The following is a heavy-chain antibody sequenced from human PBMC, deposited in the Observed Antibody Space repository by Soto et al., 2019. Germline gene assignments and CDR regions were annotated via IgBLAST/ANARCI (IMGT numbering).Heavy chain of an antibody. D-gene: IGHD5-18*01. CDR3: ARADVDTAMVSVSDY. V-gene: IGHV1-18*01. CDR2: ISAYNGNT. CDR1: GYTFASYG. J-gene: IGHJ4*02. Sequence: ASVKVSCKASGYTFASYGISWGRQAPGQGLEWMGWISAYNGNTNYAQKLQGRVTMTTDTSTSTAYMELRSLRSDDTAVYYCARADVDTAMVSVSDYWGQGTLVTVSS.